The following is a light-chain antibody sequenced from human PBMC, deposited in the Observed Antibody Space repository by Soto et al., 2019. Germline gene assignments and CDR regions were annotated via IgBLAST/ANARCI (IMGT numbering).Light chain of an antibody. CDR3: QQYNTYPWT. J-gene: IGKJ1*01. CDR1: QGISSA. CDR2: DAS. V-gene: IGKV1-13*02. Sequence: AIQLTQSPSSLSASVGGRVTITCRASQGISSALAWYQQKPGKAPKLLIYDASSLESGVPSRFSGSGSGTEFALIISSLQPDDFATYYCQQYNTYPWTFGQGTKVDIK.